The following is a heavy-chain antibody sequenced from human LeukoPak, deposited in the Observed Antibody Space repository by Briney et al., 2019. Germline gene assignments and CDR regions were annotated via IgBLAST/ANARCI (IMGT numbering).Heavy chain of an antibody. CDR3: AKPPWTGTPAFDI. CDR2: ISYDGSNK. J-gene: IGHJ3*02. V-gene: IGHV3-30*18. Sequence: GGSLRLSCAASGFTFSSYGMHWVRQAPGKGLELVAVISYDGSNKYYADSVKGRFTISRDNSKNTLYLQMNSLRAEDTAVYYCAKPPWTGTPAFDIWGQGTMVTVSS. CDR1: GFTFSSYG. D-gene: IGHD1-1*01.